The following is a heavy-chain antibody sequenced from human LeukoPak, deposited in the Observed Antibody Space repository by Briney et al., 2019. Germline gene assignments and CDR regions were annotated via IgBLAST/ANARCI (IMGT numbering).Heavy chain of an antibody. CDR3: AALVVPAAIEGRDY. D-gene: IGHD2-2*01. CDR2: IYTSGST. V-gene: IGHV4-61*02. J-gene: IGHJ4*02. CDR1: GGSISSGSYY. Sequence: SETQSLTCTVSGGSISSGSYYWSWIRQPAGKGLEWIGRIYTSGSTNYNPSLKSRVTISVDTSKNQFSLKLSSVTAADTAVYYCAALVVPAAIEGRDYWGQGTLVTVSS.